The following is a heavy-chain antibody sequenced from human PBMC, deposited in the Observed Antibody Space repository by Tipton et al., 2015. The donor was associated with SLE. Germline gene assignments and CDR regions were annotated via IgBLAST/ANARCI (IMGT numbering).Heavy chain of an antibody. Sequence: TLSLTCTVSGGSISSHYWSWIRQPPGKGLEWIGYIYYSGSTNYNPSLKSRVTISVDTSKNQFSLKLSSVTAADTAVYYCEREGGYSPFYYWGQGTLVTVSS. D-gene: IGHD3-16*01. CDR3: EREGGYSPFYY. CDR2: IYYSGST. V-gene: IGHV4-59*11. CDR1: GGSISSHY. J-gene: IGHJ4*02.